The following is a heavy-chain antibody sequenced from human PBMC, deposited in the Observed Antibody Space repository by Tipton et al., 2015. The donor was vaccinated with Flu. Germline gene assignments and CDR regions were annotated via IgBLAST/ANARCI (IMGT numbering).Heavy chain of an antibody. Sequence: SLRLSCAASGFTFSSYEMNWVRQAPGKGLEWVSHISSSSSTIYYADSVKGRFTISRDNAKNSLYLQMNSLRAEDRAVYYCASGDFWSGYYTDYWGQGTLVTVSS. CDR1: GFTFSSYE. J-gene: IGHJ4*02. D-gene: IGHD3-3*01. CDR3: ASGDFWSGYYTDY. V-gene: IGHV3-48*03. CDR2: ISSSSSTI.